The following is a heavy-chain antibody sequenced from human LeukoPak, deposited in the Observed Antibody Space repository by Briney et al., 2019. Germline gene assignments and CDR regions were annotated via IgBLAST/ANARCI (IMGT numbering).Heavy chain of an antibody. CDR3: AKDASSSSSLGD. Sequence: PGGSLRLSCVASGFNLSAYAMHWARQAPGKGLEWVSLIRYDGSDKYYADSVKGRFTISRDISKNTLNLQMNSLRAEDTAVYYCAKDASSSSSLGDRGQGTLVTVSS. D-gene: IGHD6-6*01. CDR1: GFNLSAYA. V-gene: IGHV3-30*02. CDR2: IRYDGSDK. J-gene: IGHJ4*02.